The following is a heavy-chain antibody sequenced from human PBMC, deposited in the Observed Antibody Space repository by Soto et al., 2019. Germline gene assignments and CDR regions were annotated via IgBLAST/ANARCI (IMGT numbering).Heavy chain of an antibody. D-gene: IGHD3-10*01. CDR1: GFTFSSYA. Sequence: EVQLLESGGGLVQPGGSLRLSCAASGFTFSSYAMSWVRQAPGKGLEWVSAISGRGGSTYYSDSVKGRFTISRDNSKNTLYLQMTSRRAEDTAVYYCAPHLWFGELYYWGQGTLVTVSS. CDR2: ISGRGGST. V-gene: IGHV3-23*01. CDR3: APHLWFGELYY. J-gene: IGHJ4*02.